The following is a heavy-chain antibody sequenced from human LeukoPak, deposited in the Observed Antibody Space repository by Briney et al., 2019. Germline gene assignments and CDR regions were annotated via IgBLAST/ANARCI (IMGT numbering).Heavy chain of an antibody. CDR1: GGSISSFY. CDR3: ARNPGGNSDY. D-gene: IGHD4-23*01. J-gene: IGHJ4*02. CDR2: IYSSGTT. Sequence: SETLSLTCTVSGGSISSFYCTWIRQPPGKGLEWIGYIYSSGTTNYNPSLKSRVTISVDTSKNQFSLKLTSVTAADTAVYYCARNPGGNSDYWGQGTLVTVSS. V-gene: IGHV4-59*01.